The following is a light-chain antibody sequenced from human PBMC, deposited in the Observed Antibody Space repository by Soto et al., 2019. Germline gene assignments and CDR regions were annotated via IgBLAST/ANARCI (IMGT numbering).Light chain of an antibody. CDR3: QQYKNWPWT. CDR2: GAS. J-gene: IGKJ1*01. CDR1: HSINRY. Sequence: EIVMTQSPASLSVSPGERATLSCTASHSINRYLAWYQQKPGQAPRLLIHGASTWATGVPARFSGSGSGTEFTLTISSLQSEDSAIYYCQQYKNWPWTFGQGTKVEIK. V-gene: IGKV3-15*01.